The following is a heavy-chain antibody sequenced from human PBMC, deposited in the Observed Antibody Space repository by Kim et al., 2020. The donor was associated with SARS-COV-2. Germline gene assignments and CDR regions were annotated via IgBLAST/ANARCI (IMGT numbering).Heavy chain of an antibody. Sequence: GGSLRLSCAASGFTFSSYSMHWVRQAPGKGLEWVAVISYDGSNKYYVDSVKGRFTISRDNSKNTLYLQMNSLRAEDTAVYYCARGYTPYNGNYVGWFDPWGQGTLVTVSS. CDR3: ARGYTPYNGNYVGWFDP. V-gene: IGHV3-30*04. J-gene: IGHJ5*02. D-gene: IGHD1-7*01. CDR1: GFTFSSYS. CDR2: ISYDGSNK.